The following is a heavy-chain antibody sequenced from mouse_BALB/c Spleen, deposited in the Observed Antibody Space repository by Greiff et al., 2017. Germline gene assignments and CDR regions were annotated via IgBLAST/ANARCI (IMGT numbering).Heavy chain of an antibody. J-gene: IGHJ2*01. CDR3: ARRNLDYYGSSYYFDY. D-gene: IGHD1-1*01. CDR1: GYTFTSYT. V-gene: IGHV1-4*02. Sequence: QVQLQQSAAELARPGASVKMSCKASGYTFTSYTMHWVKQRPGQGLEWIGYINPSSGYTEYNQKFKDKTTLTADKSSSTAYMHLSSLTSEDSAVYYCARRNLDYYGSSYYFDYWGQGTTLTVSS. CDR2: INPSSGYT.